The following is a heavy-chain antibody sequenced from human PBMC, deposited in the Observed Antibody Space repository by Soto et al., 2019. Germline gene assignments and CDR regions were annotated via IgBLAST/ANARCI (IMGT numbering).Heavy chain of an antibody. CDR3: ARALPLGYCSGGSCYSLYFQH. CDR2: INPSGGST. CDR1: GYTFTIYY. D-gene: IGHD2-15*01. J-gene: IGHJ1*01. V-gene: IGHV1-46*01. Sequence: ASVEVSCKASGYTFTIYYMHWVRQAPGQGLEWMGIINPSGGSTSYAQKFQGRVTMTRDTSTSTVYMELSSLRSEDTAVYYCARALPLGYCSGGSCYSLYFQHWGQGTLVTVSS.